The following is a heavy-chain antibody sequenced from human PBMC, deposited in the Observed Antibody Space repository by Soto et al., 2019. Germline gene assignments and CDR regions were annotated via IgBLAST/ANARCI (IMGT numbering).Heavy chain of an antibody. D-gene: IGHD2-15*01. Sequence: QVQLVQSGAEVKRPGASVKVSCKASGYTFTTYYMHWVRQAPGQGLEWLGIINPNGGCTTYAQKYQGRATMTRDTSTSTVYLELSSLRSEDTAVYYCARAGYCSGGTCFHGNCDYWGQGTLVTVSA. CDR1: GYTFTTYY. J-gene: IGHJ4*02. CDR2: INPNGGCT. V-gene: IGHV1-46*01. CDR3: ARAGYCSGGTCFHGNCDY.